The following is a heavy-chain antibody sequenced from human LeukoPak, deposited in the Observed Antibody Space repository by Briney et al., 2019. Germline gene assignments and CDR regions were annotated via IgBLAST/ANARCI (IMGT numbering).Heavy chain of an antibody. CDR3: ARQFDY. V-gene: IGHV4-39*01. CDR1: GGSISSSNYH. CDR2: IYYGGNT. J-gene: IGHJ4*02. Sequence: PSETLSLTCTVSGGSISSSNYHWGWIRQSPGKGLGWIGSIYYGGNTYYSPSLKSRVTISVDTSKNQFSLKLNSVTAADTAVYYCARQFDYWGQGTLVTVSS.